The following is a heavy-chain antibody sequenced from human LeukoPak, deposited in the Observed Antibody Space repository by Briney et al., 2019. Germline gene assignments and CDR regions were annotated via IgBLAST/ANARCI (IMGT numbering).Heavy chain of an antibody. CDR2: ICTGGDT. CDR1: GDSISSDPYY. J-gene: IGHJ5*02. V-gene: IGHV4-61*09. D-gene: IGHD2-21*01. Sequence: PSETLSLTCSVSGDSISSDPYYWSWIRQPAGKALEWIGYICTGGDTKYSPSLRSRVTISIDKSKNEFSLRLTSVTAADTAVYFCARDADCNGGICFGTSWFDPWGQGTLVTVSP. CDR3: ARDADCNGGICFGTSWFDP.